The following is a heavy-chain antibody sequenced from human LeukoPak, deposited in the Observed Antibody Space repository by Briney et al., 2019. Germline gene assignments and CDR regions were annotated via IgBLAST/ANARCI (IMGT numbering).Heavy chain of an antibody. Sequence: PGGSLRLSCAASGFTFSSYSMNWVRQAPGKGLEWVSSISSSSSYIYYADSVKGRFTISRDNAKNSLYLQMNSLRAEDTAVYYCAREHCSSTSCYNRMGAFDIWGQGTMVTVSS. CDR2: ISSSSSYI. CDR1: GFTFSSYS. J-gene: IGHJ3*02. V-gene: IGHV3-21*01. D-gene: IGHD2-2*02. CDR3: AREHCSSTSCYNRMGAFDI.